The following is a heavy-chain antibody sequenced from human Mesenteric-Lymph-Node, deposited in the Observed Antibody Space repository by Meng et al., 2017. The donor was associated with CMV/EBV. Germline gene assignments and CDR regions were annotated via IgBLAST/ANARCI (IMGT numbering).Heavy chain of an antibody. V-gene: IGHV3-74*01. CDR3: APTAGAVAGIDY. CDR2: INTDGSST. J-gene: IGHJ4*02. D-gene: IGHD6-19*01. Sequence: GESLKISCAASGFTFSYYWMHWVRQAPGKGLVWVSRINTDGSSTDYADSVKGRFTISRDNSKNTLYLQMNSLRAEDTAVYYCAPTAGAVAGIDYWGQGTLVTVSS. CDR1: GFTFSYYW.